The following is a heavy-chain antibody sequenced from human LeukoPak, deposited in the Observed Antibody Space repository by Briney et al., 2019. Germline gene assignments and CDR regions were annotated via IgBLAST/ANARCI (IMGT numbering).Heavy chain of an antibody. Sequence: PGGSLRLSCAASGFTFSSYGMHWVRQAPGKGLEWVAVISYDGSNKYYADSVKGRFTISRDNSKNTLYLQMNSLRAEDTAVYYCAKDRGLNYYDSSGWFFFDYWGQGTLVTVSS. CDR3: AKDRGLNYYDSSGWFFFDY. CDR1: GFTFSSYG. D-gene: IGHD3-22*01. V-gene: IGHV3-30*18. J-gene: IGHJ4*02. CDR2: ISYDGSNK.